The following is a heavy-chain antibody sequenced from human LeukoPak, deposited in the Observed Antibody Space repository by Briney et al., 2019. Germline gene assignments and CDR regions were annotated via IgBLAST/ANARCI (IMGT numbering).Heavy chain of an antibody. CDR2: IYYSGST. J-gene: IGHJ3*02. Sequence: NPSETLSLTCTVSGGSISSGDYYWRWIRQPPGKGLERIGYIYYSGSTYYNPSLKSRVTISVDTSKNQFSLKLSSVTAADTAVYYCASEGYYDSSGYNGAFDIWGQGTMVTVSS. D-gene: IGHD3-22*01. V-gene: IGHV4-30-4*08. CDR3: ASEGYYDSSGYNGAFDI. CDR1: GGSISSGDYY.